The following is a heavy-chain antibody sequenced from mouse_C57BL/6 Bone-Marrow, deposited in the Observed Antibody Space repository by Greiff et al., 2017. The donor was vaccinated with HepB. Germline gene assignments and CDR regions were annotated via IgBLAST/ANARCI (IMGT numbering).Heavy chain of an antibody. CDR1: GFTFSDYG. CDR3: ARGGAVVARGYFDV. D-gene: IGHD1-1*01. CDR2: ISSGSSTI. Sequence: EVKLMESGGGLVKPGGSLKLSCAASGFTFSDYGMHWVRQAPEKGLEWVAYISSGSSTIYYADTVKGRFTISRDNAKNTLFLQMTSLRSEDTAMYYCARGGAVVARGYFDVWGTGTTVTVSS. V-gene: IGHV5-17*01. J-gene: IGHJ1*03.